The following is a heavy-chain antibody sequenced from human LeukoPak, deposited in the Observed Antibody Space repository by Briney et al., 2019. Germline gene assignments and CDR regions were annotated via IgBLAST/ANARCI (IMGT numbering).Heavy chain of an antibody. CDR1: GFTSNYW. J-gene: IGHJ4*02. D-gene: IGHD5-12*01. V-gene: IGHV3-74*01. CDR2: ISGDGSTT. CDR3: TRGYSGYGNFDC. Sequence: GGSLRFSCAAIGFTSNYWMHWVRQAPGKGLVWVSRISGDGSTTFYADSVKGRFTISRDNSKNTLYLQMNSLRAEDTAVYYCTRGYSGYGNFDCWGQGTLVTVSS.